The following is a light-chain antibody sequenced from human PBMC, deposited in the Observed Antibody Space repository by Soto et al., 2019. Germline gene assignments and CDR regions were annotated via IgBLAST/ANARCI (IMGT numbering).Light chain of an antibody. Sequence: DIQLTQSPSFLSASVGDRVTITCLASQGIKNFLAWYQQKPGKAPKLLIYAASTLQSGVPSRFSGSGSGTEFTLTIRSLQPEDFATYYCQQLNDYPTATFGGGTKVDIK. J-gene: IGKJ4*01. CDR3: QQLNDYPTAT. V-gene: IGKV1-9*01. CDR1: QGIKNF. CDR2: AAS.